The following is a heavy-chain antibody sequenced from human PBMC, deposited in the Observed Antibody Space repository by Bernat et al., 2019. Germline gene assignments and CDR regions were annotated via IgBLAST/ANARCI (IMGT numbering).Heavy chain of an antibody. D-gene: IGHD2-15*01. CDR3: AKSLGYCSGGSCYDFPDTYSFDY. V-gene: IGHV3-23*01. Sequence: EVQLLESGGGLVQPGGSLRLSCAASGFTFSSYAMSWVRQAPGKGLEWVSAISGSGGSTYYADSVKGRFTISRDHSKNTLYLQMNSLRAEDTAVYYCAKSLGYCSGGSCYDFPDTYSFDYWGQGTLVTVSS. CDR1: GFTFSSYA. CDR2: ISGSGGST. J-gene: IGHJ4*02.